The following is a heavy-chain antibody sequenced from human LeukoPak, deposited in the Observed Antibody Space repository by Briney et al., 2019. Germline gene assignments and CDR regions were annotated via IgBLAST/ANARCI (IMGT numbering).Heavy chain of an antibody. CDR1: GYTFTGYY. Sequence: GASVKVSCKASGYTFTGYYMHWVRQAPGQGLGWMGWISAYNGNTNYAQKLQGRVTMTTDTSTSTAYMELRSLRSDDTAVYYCARGSLYYYDSSGGDYWGQGTLVTVSS. D-gene: IGHD3-22*01. V-gene: IGHV1-18*04. CDR3: ARGSLYYYDSSGGDY. CDR2: ISAYNGNT. J-gene: IGHJ4*02.